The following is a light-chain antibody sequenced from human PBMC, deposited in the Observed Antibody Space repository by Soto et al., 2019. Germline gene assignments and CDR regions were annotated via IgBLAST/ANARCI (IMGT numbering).Light chain of an antibody. J-gene: IGKJ5*01. CDR3: QQRSNWPPLT. V-gene: IGKV3-11*01. CDR2: CAS. Sequence: IVLTQSPGTLSLSPGERTTRSCSASQSISRYLAWYQQKPGQGPRLLIYCASSRATGTPARFRGSGSGTDFTLTISSLEPEDFAVHYCQQRSNWPPLTFGQGTRLEIK. CDR1: QSISRY.